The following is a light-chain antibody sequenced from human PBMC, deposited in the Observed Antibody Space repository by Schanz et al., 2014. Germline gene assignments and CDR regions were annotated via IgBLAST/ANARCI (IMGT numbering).Light chain of an antibody. CDR3: RSYAGSNNFYV. V-gene: IGLV2-14*02. CDR2: EVS. Sequence: QFALTQPASVSGSPGQSITISCTGTSSDVGSYNLVSWYQQYPGKAPKLIIYEVSERPSGVSNRFSGSKSGNTASLTISGLQAEDEADYYCRSYAGSNNFYVFGTGTKLTVL. J-gene: IGLJ1*01. CDR1: SSDVGSYNL.